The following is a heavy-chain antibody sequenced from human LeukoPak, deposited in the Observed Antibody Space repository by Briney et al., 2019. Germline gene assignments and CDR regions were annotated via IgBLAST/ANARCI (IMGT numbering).Heavy chain of an antibody. CDR3: ARVGGGLVWFGDKVL. CDR1: GFTFSSYG. V-gene: IGHV3-23*01. D-gene: IGHD3-10*01. CDR2: ISGSGGST. J-gene: IGHJ4*02. Sequence: PGGSLRLSCAASGFTFSSYGMSWVRQAPGKGLEWVSAISGSGGSTYYADSVKGRFTISRDNAKNTLYLQMNSLRAEDTAVYYCARVGGGLVWFGDKVLWGQGTLVTVSS.